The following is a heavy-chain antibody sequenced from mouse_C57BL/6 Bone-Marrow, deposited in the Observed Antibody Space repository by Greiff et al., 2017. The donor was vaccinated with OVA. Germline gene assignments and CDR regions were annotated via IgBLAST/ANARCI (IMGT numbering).Heavy chain of an antibody. V-gene: IGHV1-64*01. CDR2: IHPNSGST. Sequence: VQLQQSGAELVKPGASVKLSCKASGYTFTSYWMHWVKQRPGQGLEWIGMIHPNSGSTNYNEKFKSKATLTVDKSSSTAYMQLSSLTSEDSAVYYCASRYYGSSIAMDYWGQGTSVTVSS. J-gene: IGHJ4*01. CDR3: ASRYYGSSIAMDY. CDR1: GYTFTSYW. D-gene: IGHD1-1*01.